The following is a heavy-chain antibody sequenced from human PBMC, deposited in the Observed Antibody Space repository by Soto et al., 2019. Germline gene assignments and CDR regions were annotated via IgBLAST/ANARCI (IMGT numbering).Heavy chain of an antibody. CDR3: ARTARVPDF. CDR2: IYHTGVT. CDR1: GASITTYY. V-gene: IGHV4-59*01. Sequence: QVQLQESGPGLVKPSETLSLTCTVSGASITTYYWNWFRQPPGQGLESLGYIYHTGVTNSNPSLRGRLSISIDTAKNQFSLKLSSVTSADTAIYYCARTARVPDFWGPGILVTVSS. J-gene: IGHJ4*02. D-gene: IGHD2-2*01.